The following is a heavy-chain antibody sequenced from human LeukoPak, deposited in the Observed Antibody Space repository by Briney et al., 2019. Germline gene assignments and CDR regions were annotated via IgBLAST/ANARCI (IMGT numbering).Heavy chain of an antibody. CDR2: ISADGGDI. CDR1: GFTFSSYW. D-gene: IGHD3-22*01. J-gene: IGHJ4*02. Sequence: GGSLRLSCAASGFTFSSYWMSWVRQAPGKGLEWVSVISADGGDIYYADSVNGRFTISRDNSKNTLHLQMDSLRAEDAAVYYCAKDPPHSDRSIYSDNSWGQGTLVTVSS. V-gene: IGHV3-23*01. CDR3: AKDPPHSDRSIYSDNS.